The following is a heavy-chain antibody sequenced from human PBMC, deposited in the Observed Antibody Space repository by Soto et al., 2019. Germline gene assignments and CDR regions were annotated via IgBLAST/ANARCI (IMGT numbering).Heavy chain of an antibody. CDR3: AKRPRDIVVVPAPNDAFDI. J-gene: IGHJ3*02. Sequence: GGSLRLSCAASGFTFSSYAMSWVRQAPGKGLEWVSAISGSGGSTYYADSVKGRFTISRDNSKNTLYLQMNSLRAEDTAVYYCAKRPRDIVVVPAPNDAFDIWGQGTMVTVSS. CDR2: ISGSGGST. CDR1: GFTFSSYA. V-gene: IGHV3-23*01. D-gene: IGHD2-2*01.